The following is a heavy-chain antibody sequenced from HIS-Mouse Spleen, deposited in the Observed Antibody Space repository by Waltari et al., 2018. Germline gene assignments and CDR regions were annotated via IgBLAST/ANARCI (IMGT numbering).Heavy chain of an antibody. CDR1: GGSISSSSYY. D-gene: IGHD6-13*01. CDR2: IYYSGRT. J-gene: IGHJ2*01. Sequence: QLQLQESGPGLVKPSETLSLTCTVSGGSISSSSYYWGWIRRPPGKGLEWIGSIYYSGRTYQNPSLKGRVTRSVDTSKNQFSLKLSAGTAADTAVYYCAREIPYSSSWYDWYFDLWGRGTLVTVSS. V-gene: IGHV4-39*07. CDR3: AREIPYSSSWYDWYFDL.